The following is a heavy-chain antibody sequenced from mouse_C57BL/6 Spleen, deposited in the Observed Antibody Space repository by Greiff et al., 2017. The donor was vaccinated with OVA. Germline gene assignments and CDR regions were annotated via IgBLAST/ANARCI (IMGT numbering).Heavy chain of an antibody. CDR1: GYAFSSSW. J-gene: IGHJ3*01. CDR3: ARSGGNYGSWFAY. CDR2: IYPGDGDT. D-gene: IGHD2-1*01. Sequence: VQLQQSGPELVKPGASVKISCKASGYAFSSSWMNWVKQRPGKGLEWIGRIYPGDGDTNYNGKFKGKATLTADKSSSTAYMQRSSLTSEDSAVYFCARSGGNYGSWFAYWGQGTLVTVSA. V-gene: IGHV1-82*01.